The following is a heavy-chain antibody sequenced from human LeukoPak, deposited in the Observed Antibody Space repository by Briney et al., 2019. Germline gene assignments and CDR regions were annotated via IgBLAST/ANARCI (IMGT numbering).Heavy chain of an antibody. J-gene: IGHJ5*02. Sequence: GGSLRLSCAASGFMFSSYWMSWVRQAPEKGLEWVANVKEDGSEKYFVDSVKGRFTISRDNAKNSLYLQMNSLRAEDTAIYYCARDKGVVGTLAPWGQGTLVTVSS. V-gene: IGHV3-7*01. CDR3: ARDKGVVGTLAP. CDR1: GFMFSSYW. CDR2: VKEDGSEK. D-gene: IGHD2-21*01.